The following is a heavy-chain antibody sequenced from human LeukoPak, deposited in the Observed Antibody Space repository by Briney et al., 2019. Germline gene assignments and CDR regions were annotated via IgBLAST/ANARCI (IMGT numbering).Heavy chain of an antibody. Sequence: QTGGSLRLSCAASGFTFSSYSMNWVRQAPGKGLEWVSYISSASGSIYYADSVKGRFTISRDNAKNSLFLQMNSLRAEDTAVYYCRRSGWPDEYFQHWGQGTLVTVSS. V-gene: IGHV3-48*04. CDR2: ISSASGSI. D-gene: IGHD6-19*01. J-gene: IGHJ1*01. CDR1: GFTFSSYS. CDR3: RRSGWPDEYFQH.